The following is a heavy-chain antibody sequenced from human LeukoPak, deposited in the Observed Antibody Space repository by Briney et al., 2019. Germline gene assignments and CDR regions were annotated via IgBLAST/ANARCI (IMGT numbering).Heavy chain of an antibody. CDR3: GRGNGGPHFDY. J-gene: IGHJ4*02. D-gene: IGHD1-1*01. CDR2: IYYSGST. V-gene: IGHV4-39*07. CDR1: GGSISSSSYY. Sequence: SETLSLTCTVSGGSISSSSYYWGWIRQPPGKGLEWIGSIYYSGSTYYNPSLKSRVTISVDTSKNQFSLRLSSVTAADTAVYYCGRGNGGPHFDYWGQGALVTVSS.